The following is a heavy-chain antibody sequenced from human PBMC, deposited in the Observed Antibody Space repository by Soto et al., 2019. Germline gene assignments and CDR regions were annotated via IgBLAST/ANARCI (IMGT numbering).Heavy chain of an antibody. Sequence: SETLSLTCSVSGGSISSGYYYWSCIRQPPGKGLEWIGNIYYSGNTYYNPSLKSRLIISIDTSKNQFYLNVRSVTVADRAVHSCDSSSLYGMAGWVAGTLV. D-gene: IGHD1-26*01. CDR1: GGSISSGYYY. CDR2: IYYSGNT. V-gene: IGHV4-30-4*01. J-gene: IGHJ6*02. CDR3: DSSSLYGMAG.